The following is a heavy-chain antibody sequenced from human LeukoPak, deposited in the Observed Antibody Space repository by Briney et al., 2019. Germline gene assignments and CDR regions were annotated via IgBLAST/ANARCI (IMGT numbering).Heavy chain of an antibody. D-gene: IGHD6-19*01. V-gene: IGHV3-11*04. J-gene: IGHJ4*02. Sequence: GGSLRLSCAASGFTFSDYYMSWIRQAPGKGLEWVSYISSSGSTIYYADSVKGRFTISRDNAKNSLYLQMNSLRAEDTAVYYCATNGYSSGWYSAYADFWGQGTLVTVSS. CDR2: ISSSGSTI. CDR3: ATNGYSSGWYSAYADF. CDR1: GFTFSDYY.